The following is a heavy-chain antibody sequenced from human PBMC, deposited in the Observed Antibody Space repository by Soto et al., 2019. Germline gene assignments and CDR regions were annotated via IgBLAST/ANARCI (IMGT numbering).Heavy chain of an antibody. CDR1: GFVFESYS. D-gene: IGHD2-2*01. CDR3: ARDHDSSTYYRRFDL. CDR2: ISSASGFI. J-gene: IGHJ4*02. V-gene: IGHV3-21*01. Sequence: WGSLRLSCVISGFVFESYSMNWVRQAPGKGLEWIASISSASGFIYYADSVKGRFTISRDNARNSLFLQMNSLRADDTAVYYCARDHDSSTYYRRFDLWGQGALVTVSS.